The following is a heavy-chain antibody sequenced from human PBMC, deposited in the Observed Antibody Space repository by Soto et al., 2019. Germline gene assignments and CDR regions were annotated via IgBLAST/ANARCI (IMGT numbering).Heavy chain of an antibody. CDR3: ARGYYPGGWFDP. Sequence: SETLSLTCAVYGGSFSGYFWSWIRQPPGKGLGWIGEINHSASTNYNPSLKSRVTISVDTSKSQSSLKLSSVTAADTAVYYCARGYYPGGWFDPWGQGTPVTVSS. J-gene: IGHJ5*02. CDR2: INHSAST. D-gene: IGHD2-8*01. V-gene: IGHV4-34*01. CDR1: GGSFSGYF.